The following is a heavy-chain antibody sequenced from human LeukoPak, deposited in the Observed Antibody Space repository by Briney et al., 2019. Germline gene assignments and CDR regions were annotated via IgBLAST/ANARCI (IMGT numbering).Heavy chain of an antibody. CDR3: ARVLLRYSFDY. V-gene: IGHV4-59*01. CDR1: GGSISSYF. Sequence: PSETLSLTCTVSGGSISSYFWSWIRQPPGKGLEWIGYIYYSGSTNYNPSLKSRVTISVDTSKNQFSLKLTSVTAADTSVYYCARVLLRYSFDYWGQGNLVTVSS. CDR2: IYYSGST. J-gene: IGHJ4*02.